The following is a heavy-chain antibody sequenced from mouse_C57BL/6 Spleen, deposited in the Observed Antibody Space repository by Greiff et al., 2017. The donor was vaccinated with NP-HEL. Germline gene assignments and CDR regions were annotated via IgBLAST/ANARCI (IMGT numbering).Heavy chain of an antibody. D-gene: IGHD2-4*01. CDR3: TRDQGLYDYALGV. V-gene: IGHV5-9-1*02. Sequence: EVMLVESGEGLVKPGGSLKLSCAASGFTFSSYAMSWVRQTPEKRLEWVAYISSGGDYIYYADTVKGRFTISRDNARNTLYLQMSSLKSEDTAMYYCTRDQGLYDYALGVWGTGTTVTVSS. CDR2: ISSGGDYI. CDR1: GFTFSSYA. J-gene: IGHJ1*03.